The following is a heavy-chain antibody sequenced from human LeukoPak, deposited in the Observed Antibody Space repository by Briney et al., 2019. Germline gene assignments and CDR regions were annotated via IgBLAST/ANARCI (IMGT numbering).Heavy chain of an antibody. CDR3: ASSSGSYSSIETFDY. V-gene: IGHV3-30*04. CDR2: ISYDGSNK. D-gene: IGHD1-26*01. Sequence: PGRSLRLSCAASGFTFSSYAMLWVRQAPGKGLEWVAVISYDGSNKYYADSVKGRFTISRDNSKNTLYLQMNSLRAEDTAVYYCASSSGSYSSIETFDYWGQGTLVTVSS. J-gene: IGHJ4*02. CDR1: GFTFSSYA.